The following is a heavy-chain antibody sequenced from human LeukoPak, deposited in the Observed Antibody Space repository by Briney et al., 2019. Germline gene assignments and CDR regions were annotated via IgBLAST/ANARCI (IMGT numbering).Heavy chain of an antibody. D-gene: IGHD3-9*01. V-gene: IGHV4-34*01. CDR1: GGSFSGYY. J-gene: IGHJ5*02. Sequence: PSETLSLTCAVYGGSFSGYYWSWIRQPPGKGLEWIGEINHSGSTNYNPSLKSRVTISVDTSKNQFSLKLSSVTAADTAVYYCARDHPYYDILTGYYHEPNWFDPWGQGTLVTVSS. CDR2: INHSGST. CDR3: ARDHPYYDILTGYYHEPNWFDP.